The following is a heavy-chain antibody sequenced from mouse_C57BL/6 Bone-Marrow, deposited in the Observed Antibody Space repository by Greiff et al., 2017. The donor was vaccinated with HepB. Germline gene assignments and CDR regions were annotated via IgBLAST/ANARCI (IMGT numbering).Heavy chain of an antibody. CDR1: GYTFTSYW. J-gene: IGHJ4*01. CDR2: IDPNSGGT. CDR3: ARRRVYDYDEDYYAMDY. D-gene: IGHD2-4*01. V-gene: IGHV1-72*01. Sequence: QVQLQQPGAELVKPGASVKLSCKASGYTFTSYWMHWVKQRPGRGLEWIGRIDPNSGGTKYNEKFKSKATLTVDKPSSTAYMQLSSLTSEDSAVYYCARRRVYDYDEDYYAMDYWGQGTSVTVSS.